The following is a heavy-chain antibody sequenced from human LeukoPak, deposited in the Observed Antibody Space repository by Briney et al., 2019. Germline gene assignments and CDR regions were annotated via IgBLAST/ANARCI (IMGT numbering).Heavy chain of an antibody. V-gene: IGHV4-59*01. D-gene: IGHD5-12*01. CDR1: GGSISSYY. Sequence: SETLSLTCTVSGGSISSYYWSWIRQPPGKGLEWIGNIYYSGSTNYKSSLKSRISISVDTSKNQFSLKLSSVTAADTAVYYCARLSGYDWESFHDYWGQGTLVTVSS. CDR3: ARLSGYDWESFHDY. CDR2: IYYSGST. J-gene: IGHJ4*02.